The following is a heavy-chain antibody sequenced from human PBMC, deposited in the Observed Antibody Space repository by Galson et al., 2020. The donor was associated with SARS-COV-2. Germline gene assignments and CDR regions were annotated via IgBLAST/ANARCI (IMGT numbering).Heavy chain of an antibody. V-gene: IGHV3-30*04. CDR1: GFTFSSYA. Sequence: SCAASGFTFSSYAMHWVRQAPGKGLEWVAVISYDGSNKYYADSVKGRSTISRDNSKNTLYLQMNSLRAEDTAVYYCARESIIMDVWGKGTTVTISS. CDR3: ARESIIMDV. J-gene: IGHJ6*03. CDR2: ISYDGSNK. D-gene: IGHD3-16*01.